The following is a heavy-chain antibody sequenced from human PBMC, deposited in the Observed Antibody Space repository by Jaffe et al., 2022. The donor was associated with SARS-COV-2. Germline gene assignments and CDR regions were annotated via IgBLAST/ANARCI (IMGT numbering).Heavy chain of an antibody. V-gene: IGHV4-61*01. CDR3: ARSSGSLDHGSGAYFTDWFDP. D-gene: IGHD3-10*01. CDR1: GGSVSSVSDY. J-gene: IGHJ5*02. Sequence: QVQLQESGPGLVKPSETLSLICTVSGGSVSSVSDYWSWIRQPPGKGLEWIGYVYYSGRTIYNPSLKSRVTISVDTSKNQFSLKLSSVTAADTAVYYCARSSGSLDHGSGAYFTDWFDPWGQGTLVTVSS. CDR2: VYYSGRT.